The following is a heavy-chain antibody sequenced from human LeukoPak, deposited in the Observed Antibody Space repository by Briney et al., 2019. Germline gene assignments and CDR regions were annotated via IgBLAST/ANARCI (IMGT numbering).Heavy chain of an antibody. J-gene: IGHJ4*02. V-gene: IGHV4-30-4*08. CDR3: ATITTAMVTEDFDY. Sequence: SQTLSLTCTVSGGSISSGDYYWSWIRQPPGKGLEWIGYIYYSGSTYYNPSLKSRVTISVDTSKNQFSLKLSSVTAAGTAVYYCATITTAMVTEDFDYWGQGTLVTVSS. CDR2: IYYSGST. CDR1: GGSISSGDYY. D-gene: IGHD5-18*01.